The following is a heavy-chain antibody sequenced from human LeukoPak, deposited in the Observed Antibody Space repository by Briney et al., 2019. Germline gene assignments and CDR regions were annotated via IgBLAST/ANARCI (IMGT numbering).Heavy chain of an antibody. J-gene: IGHJ1*01. CDR2: INPNSGDT. Sequence: GASVKVSCKASGYTFTDYFMYWVRQAPGQGLEWMGWINPNSGDTDYAQVFQGRVTMTRDTSITTAYMELSSLRSDDTAVYSCARGYTPPHTSIAYWGQGTLVTVSS. CDR1: GYTFTDYF. D-gene: IGHD2-21*01. V-gene: IGHV1-2*02. CDR3: ARGYTPPHTSIAY.